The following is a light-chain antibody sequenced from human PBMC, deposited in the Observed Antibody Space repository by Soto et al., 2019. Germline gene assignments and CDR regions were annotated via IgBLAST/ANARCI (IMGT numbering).Light chain of an antibody. J-gene: IGKJ1*01. Sequence: EIVMTQSPATLSVSPGERATLSCRASQSISSNLAWYQQKPGQGPRVLIYGASTRATGIPARFSGSGYGTEFTLTISSLQSEDSAVYYCQQHGTTFGQGTKVDIK. CDR3: QQHGTT. V-gene: IGKV3-15*01. CDR1: QSISSN. CDR2: GAS.